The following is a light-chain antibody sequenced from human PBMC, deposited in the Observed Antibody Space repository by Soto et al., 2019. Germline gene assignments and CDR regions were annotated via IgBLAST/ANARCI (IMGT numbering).Light chain of an antibody. CDR2: LGS. V-gene: IGKV2-28*01. CDR3: MHALQPTLS. Sequence: DIVLTQSPLSLPVTPGEPASISCRSSQSLLHRNGYNYLDWYLQKPGQSPQLLIYLGSNRASGVPDRFSGSGSGTDFTLKISRVEAEDVGIYYCMHALQPTLSFGGGTKV. CDR1: QSLLHRNGYNY. J-gene: IGKJ4*01.